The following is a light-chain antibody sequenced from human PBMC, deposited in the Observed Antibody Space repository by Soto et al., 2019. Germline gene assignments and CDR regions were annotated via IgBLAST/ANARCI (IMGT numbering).Light chain of an antibody. Sequence: ESVLTQSPATLSLSPGERATLSCRASPSVSNSLAWYQHKPGQAPRLLIYDASKMATGAPTRFSGSGSGTDFTLTISSLEPEDFAVYYCQQRNKWPPVTFGGGTRVEIK. J-gene: IGKJ4*01. CDR3: QQRNKWPPVT. V-gene: IGKV3-11*01. CDR2: DAS. CDR1: PSVSNS.